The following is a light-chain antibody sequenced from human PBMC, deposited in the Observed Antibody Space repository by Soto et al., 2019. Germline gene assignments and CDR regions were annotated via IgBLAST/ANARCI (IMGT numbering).Light chain of an antibody. V-gene: IGLV2-14*01. CDR1: SSDVGGYKY. CDR2: EVS. CDR3: ISYTSSSTLV. J-gene: IGLJ3*02. Sequence: QSVLTQPASVSGSPGQSITISCTGTSSDVGGYKYVSWYQQHPDKAPKLMIYEVSNRPSGVSNRFSGSKSGNTASLTISGLQAEDEADYYCISYTSSSTLVFGGGTQLTVL.